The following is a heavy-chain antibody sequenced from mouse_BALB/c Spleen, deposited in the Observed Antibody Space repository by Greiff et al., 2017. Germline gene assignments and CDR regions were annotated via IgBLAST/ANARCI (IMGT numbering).Heavy chain of an antibody. V-gene: IGHV1-14*01. CDR1: GYTFTSYV. Sequence: EVQLQESGPELVKPGASVKMSCKASGYTFTSYVMHWVKQKPGQGLEWIGYINPYNDGTKYNEKFKGKATLTSDKSSSTAYMELSSLTSEDSAVYYCVNYYGSSYDAMDHWGQGTSGTVSS. CDR2: INPYNDGT. CDR3: VNYYGSSYDAMDH. D-gene: IGHD1-1*01. J-gene: IGHJ4*01.